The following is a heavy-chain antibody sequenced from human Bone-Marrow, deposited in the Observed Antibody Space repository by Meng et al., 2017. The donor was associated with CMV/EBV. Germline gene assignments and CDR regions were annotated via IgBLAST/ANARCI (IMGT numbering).Heavy chain of an antibody. Sequence: GGSLRLSCAASGFTVSSNYMSWVRQAPGKGLEWVSSISSSSSYIYYADSVKGRFTISRDNAKNSLYLQMNSLRAEDTAVYYCARDFDPLGMDVWGQGTTVTVSS. J-gene: IGHJ6*02. CDR1: GFTVSSNY. V-gene: IGHV3-21*01. CDR3: ARDFDPLGMDV. CDR2: ISSSSSYI.